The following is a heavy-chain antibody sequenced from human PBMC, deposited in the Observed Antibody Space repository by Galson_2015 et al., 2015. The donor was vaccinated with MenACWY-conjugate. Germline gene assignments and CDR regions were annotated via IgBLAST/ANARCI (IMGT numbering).Heavy chain of an antibody. D-gene: IGHD4-17*01. CDR2: ISYSGST. Sequence: SETLSLTCTVSGGSINTFYWSWIRQSPGKGLEWIGYISYSGSTNYNPSLKSRVTISVDSSKNQISLKLSSVSAADTAVYYCARRTDDFGDYGHWFDPWGQGTLVTVSS. V-gene: IGHV4-59*08. CDR1: GGSINTFY. CDR3: ARRTDDFGDYGHWFDP. J-gene: IGHJ5*02.